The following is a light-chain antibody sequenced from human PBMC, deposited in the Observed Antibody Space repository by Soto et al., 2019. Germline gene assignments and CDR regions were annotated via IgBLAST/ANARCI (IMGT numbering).Light chain of an antibody. CDR1: QSVSSN. Sequence: EIVMTQSPATLSVSPGERATLSCRASQSVSSNLAWYQQKPGQAPRLLIYGASTRATGIPARFSGSGSVTEFTLTISRLQSEDFAVYYCQQHSNWPRTFGQGTKVEIK. J-gene: IGKJ1*01. V-gene: IGKV3-15*01. CDR3: QQHSNWPRT. CDR2: GAS.